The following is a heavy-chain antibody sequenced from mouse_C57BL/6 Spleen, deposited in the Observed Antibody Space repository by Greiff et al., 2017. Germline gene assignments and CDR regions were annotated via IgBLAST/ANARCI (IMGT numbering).Heavy chain of an antibody. CDR3: ARNYMGAMDY. J-gene: IGHJ4*01. CDR1: GYAFSSYW. D-gene: IGHD2-12*01. CDR2: IYPGDGDT. Sequence: VKVVESGAELVKPGASVKISCKASGYAFSSYWMNWVKQRPGKGLEWIGQIYPGDGDTNYNGKFKGKATLTADKSSSTAYMQLSSLTSEDSAVYFCARNYMGAMDYWGQGTSVTVSS. V-gene: IGHV1-80*01.